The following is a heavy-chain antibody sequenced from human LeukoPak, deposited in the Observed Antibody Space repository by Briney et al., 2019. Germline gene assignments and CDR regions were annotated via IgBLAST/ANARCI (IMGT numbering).Heavy chain of an antibody. Sequence: GGSLRLSCAASGFTFSSYGMHWVRQAPGKGLEWVAVISYDGSNKYYADSVKGRFTISRDNSKNTLYLQMNSLRAEDTAVYYCARDVSTFVVVPAAMGLDYWGQGTLVTVSS. CDR2: ISYDGSNK. V-gene: IGHV3-30*03. J-gene: IGHJ4*02. CDR1: GFTFSSYG. D-gene: IGHD2-2*01. CDR3: ARDVSTFVVVPAAMGLDY.